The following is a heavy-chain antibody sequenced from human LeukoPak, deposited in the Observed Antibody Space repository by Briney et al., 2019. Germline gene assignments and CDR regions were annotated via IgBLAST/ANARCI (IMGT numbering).Heavy chain of an antibody. CDR3: ASGAAAGTFSIGY. CDR2: INPSGGGT. V-gene: IGHV1-46*01. Sequence: ASVKVSCKASGYXFTSYYMHWVRQAPGQGLEWMGIINPSGGGTSYSQKFQGRVTMTTDTSTSTLYMELSSLRSEDTAVYYCASGAAAGTFSIGYWGQGTLLTVSS. J-gene: IGHJ4*02. CDR1: GYXFTSYY. D-gene: IGHD6-13*01.